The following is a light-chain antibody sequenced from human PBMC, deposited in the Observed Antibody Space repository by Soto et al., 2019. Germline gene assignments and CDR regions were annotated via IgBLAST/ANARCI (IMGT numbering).Light chain of an antibody. V-gene: IGLV1-40*01. Sequence: QSVLTQPPSVSGAPGQRVTISCTGSSSNIGAGYDVHWYQQLPGTAPKLLIYGNSNRPSGVPDRVSGSKSGTSASLAIIGLQAEDEADYYCQSYDSSLSVVFGGGTKVTVL. CDR1: SSNIGAGYD. J-gene: IGLJ2*01. CDR2: GNS. CDR3: QSYDSSLSVV.